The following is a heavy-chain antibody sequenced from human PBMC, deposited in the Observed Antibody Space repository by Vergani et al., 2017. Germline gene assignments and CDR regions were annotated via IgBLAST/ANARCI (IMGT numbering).Heavy chain of an antibody. D-gene: IGHD5-24*01. CDR1: GFAFSRYA. CDR2: LTASGSGI. J-gene: IGHJ4*02. Sequence: EVQLLESGGRLVQPGGSLRLSCFASGFAFSRYAMSWFRQAPGKGLEWVSCLTASGSGISYADSVRGRFTISRDNSKNTLFLQMDSLRAEDTAVYYCAKSGWLQHFGAHYFDSWGQGILVTVSS. V-gene: IGHV3-23*01. CDR3: AKSGWLQHFGAHYFDS.